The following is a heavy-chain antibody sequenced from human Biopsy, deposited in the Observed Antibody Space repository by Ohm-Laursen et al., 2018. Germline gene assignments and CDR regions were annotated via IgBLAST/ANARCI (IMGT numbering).Heavy chain of an antibody. D-gene: IGHD6-19*01. Sequence: SVKVSCKASGGTFSSFGISWVRQAPGQGLEWMGWISPKSGGTNYAQKFQGNITMTKNTSMSTAYMEMSRLRSDDTAVYYCALQSVAQMKNFDYWGQGTLVIVSS. CDR2: ISPKSGGT. CDR3: ALQSVAQMKNFDY. CDR1: GGTFSSFG. J-gene: IGHJ4*02. V-gene: IGHV1-2*02.